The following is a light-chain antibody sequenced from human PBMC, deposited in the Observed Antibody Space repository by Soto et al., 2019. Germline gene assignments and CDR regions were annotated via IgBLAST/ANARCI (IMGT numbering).Light chain of an antibody. CDR2: GAS. Sequence: EIIMTQSPATLSLSPGERATLSCRASQSFSGRFLSWYQQKPGQAPRLLIYGASTRATGVPARFSGSGSGTDFTLTISSLLPEGFALYYCEQDYSLPKTVGGATRLEIK. CDR1: QSFSGRF. CDR3: EQDYSLPKT. J-gene: IGKJ4*02. V-gene: IGKV3D-7*01.